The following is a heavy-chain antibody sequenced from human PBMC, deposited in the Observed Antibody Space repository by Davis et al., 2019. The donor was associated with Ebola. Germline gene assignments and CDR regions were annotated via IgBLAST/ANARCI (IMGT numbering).Heavy chain of an antibody. D-gene: IGHD2-2*01. J-gene: IGHJ4*02. CDR3: ARDCSSTSCSDVGLDY. CDR1: EFSFSIYV. Sequence: GESLKISCVASEFSFSIYVMSWVRQAPGKGLEWVSDISGGGNIAYHADSVKGRFTISRDNSENTLYLQMNTLRAEDTAIYYCARDCSSTSCSDVGLDYWGQGTLVTVSS. CDR2: ISGGGNIA. V-gene: IGHV3-23*01.